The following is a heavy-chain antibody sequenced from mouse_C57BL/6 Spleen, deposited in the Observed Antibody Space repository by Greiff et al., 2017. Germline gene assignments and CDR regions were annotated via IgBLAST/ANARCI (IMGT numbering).Heavy chain of an antibody. CDR1: GYAFSSSW. D-gene: IGHD1-1*01. Sequence: QVQLQQSGPELVKPGASVKISCKASGYAFSSSWMNWVKQRPGKGLEWIGRIYPGDGDTNYNGKFKGKAALTADKSSSTAYMQLSSLTSEDSAVYFCARESYGTPFAYWGQGTLVTVSA. CDR2: IYPGDGDT. CDR3: ARESYGTPFAY. J-gene: IGHJ3*01. V-gene: IGHV1-82*01.